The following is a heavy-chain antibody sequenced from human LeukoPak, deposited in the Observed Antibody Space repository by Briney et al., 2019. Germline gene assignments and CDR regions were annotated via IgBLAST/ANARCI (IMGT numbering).Heavy chain of an antibody. CDR1: GFTFSSYS. CDR3: ARRTTGNNWFDP. D-gene: IGHD3-9*01. CDR2: VSSSSSTI. V-gene: IGHV3-48*02. J-gene: IGHJ5*02. Sequence: GGSLRLSCAASGFTFSSYSMNWVRQAPGKGLEWVSYVSSSSSTIYYADSVKGRFTISRDNAKNSLYLQMNSLRDEDTAVYYCARRTTGNNWFDPWGQGTLVTVSS.